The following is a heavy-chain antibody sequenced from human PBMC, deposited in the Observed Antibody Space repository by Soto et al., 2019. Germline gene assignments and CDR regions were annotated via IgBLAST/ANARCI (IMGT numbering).Heavy chain of an antibody. J-gene: IGHJ6*02. CDR3: ARGGRRSPAMDV. CDR1: GGSISSGGYY. CDR2: IYYSGST. V-gene: IGHV4-31*03. Sequence: QVQLQESGPGLVRPSQTLSLTCTVSGGSISSGGYYWSWIRQHPGKGLEWIGYIYYSGSTYYNPSLKSGVTLSVVTSKNQFSLKLSSVTAADTAVYYCARGGRRSPAMDVWGQGTTVTVSS.